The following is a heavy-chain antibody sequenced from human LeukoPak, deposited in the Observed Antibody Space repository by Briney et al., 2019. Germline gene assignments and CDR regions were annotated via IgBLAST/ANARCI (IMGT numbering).Heavy chain of an antibody. J-gene: IGHJ4*02. CDR3: ARGQSYYDGSGRFDY. D-gene: IGHD3-22*01. CDR2: ISAYNGNT. CDR1: GYTFTSYG. Sequence: ASVTLSCTASGYTFTSYGISWVRQAPGQGLEWMGCISAYNGNTNYAQKLQGRVTITTDTSTSTAYLELRSLRSEDTAVYFCARGQSYYDGSGRFDYWGQGTLVTVSS. V-gene: IGHV1-18*01.